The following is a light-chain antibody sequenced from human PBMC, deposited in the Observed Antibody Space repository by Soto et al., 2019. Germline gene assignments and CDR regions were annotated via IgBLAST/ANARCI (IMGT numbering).Light chain of an antibody. V-gene: IGKV3-20*01. Sequence: EIVLTQSPGILSLSPGDRATLSCRTSQSVSANYLAWYQQQKPGQAPRLLIYGASSSAPGVPDRLSGSGSGTDFTLAISRLEPEDFVVYYCQHYGDSSWTFGQGTKVEI. CDR1: QSVSANY. CDR2: GAS. CDR3: QHYGDSSWT. J-gene: IGKJ1*01.